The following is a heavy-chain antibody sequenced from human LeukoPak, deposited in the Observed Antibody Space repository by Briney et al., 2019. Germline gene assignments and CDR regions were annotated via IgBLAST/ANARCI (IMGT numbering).Heavy chain of an antibody. J-gene: IGHJ4*02. D-gene: IGHD5-18*01. CDR3: ARRGSVETPMSNWEWWY. V-gene: IGHV1-18*01. Sequence: ASVKVSCKASGYTFTTYGISWLRQAPGQGPKWMGWISTYNGDTNYAQKFQGRVTLTTDTSTSTVYMELRSLRSDDTAVYYCARRGSVETPMSNWEWWYWGQGTLVTVSS. CDR1: GYTFTTYG. CDR2: ISTYNGDT.